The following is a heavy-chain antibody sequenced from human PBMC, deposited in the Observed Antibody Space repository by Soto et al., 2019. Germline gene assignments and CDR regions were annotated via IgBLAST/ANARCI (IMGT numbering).Heavy chain of an antibody. D-gene: IGHD3-22*01. CDR1: GGSFSGYY. J-gene: IGHJ4*02. V-gene: IGHV4-34*01. CDR2: INHSGST. Sequence: QVQLQQWGAGLLKPSETLSLTCAVYGGSFSGYYWSWIRQPPGKGLEWIGEINHSGSTNYTPSLKSRVTISVDTSKNQFSLKLSSVTAADTAVYYCARGPYYDSPLPFDYWGQGTLVTVSS. CDR3: ARGPYYDSPLPFDY.